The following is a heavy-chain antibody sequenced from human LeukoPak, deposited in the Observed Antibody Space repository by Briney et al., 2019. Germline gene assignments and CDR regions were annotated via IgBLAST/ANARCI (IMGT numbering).Heavy chain of an antibody. J-gene: IGHJ4*02. Sequence: PGGSLRLSCVASGFTSSSHPMHWVRQAPGKGLESVSAISTNGGTTYYANSVRGRFIISSDNSHNTLYLQMGRLRTDDTAIYYCARESPSGCLDYWGQGTLVTVSS. CDR3: ARESPSGCLDY. CDR2: ISTNGGTT. V-gene: IGHV3-64*01. D-gene: IGHD7-27*01. CDR1: GFTSSSHP.